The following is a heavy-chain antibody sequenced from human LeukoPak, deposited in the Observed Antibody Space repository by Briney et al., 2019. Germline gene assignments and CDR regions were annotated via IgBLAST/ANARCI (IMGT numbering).Heavy chain of an antibody. J-gene: IGHJ4*02. CDR3: ARDQGYGDDY. Sequence: SETLSLTCAVSGGSISSGGYSWSWIRQPPGKGLEWIGYIYHSGSTYYNPSLKSRVTISVDRSKNQFSLKLSSVTAADTAVYYCARDQGYGDDYWGQGTLVTVSS. CDR2: IYHSGST. D-gene: IGHD4-17*01. CDR1: GGSISSGGYS. V-gene: IGHV4-30-2*01.